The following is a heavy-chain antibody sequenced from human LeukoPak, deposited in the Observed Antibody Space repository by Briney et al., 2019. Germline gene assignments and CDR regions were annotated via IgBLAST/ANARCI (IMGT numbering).Heavy chain of an antibody. V-gene: IGHV6-1*01. CDR2: TYYRSKWYN. J-gene: IGHJ5*02. CDR1: GDSVSSNSAA. D-gene: IGHD3-22*01. Sequence: SQTLSLTCAISGDSVSSNSAAWNWIRQSPSGGLEWLGRTYYRSKWYNDYAVSVKSRITINPDTSKNQFSLQLNSVTPEDTAVYYCARVYYYDSSGYYYPSGNWFDPWGQGTLVTVSS. CDR3: ARVYYYDSSGYYYPSGNWFDP.